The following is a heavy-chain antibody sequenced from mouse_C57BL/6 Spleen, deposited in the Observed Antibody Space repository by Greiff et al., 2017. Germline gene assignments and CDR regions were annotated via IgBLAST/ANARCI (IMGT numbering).Heavy chain of an antibody. CDR2: ISYDGSN. Sequence: DVKLQESGPGLVKPSQSLSLTCSVTGYSITSGYYWNWIRQFPGNKLEWMGYISYDGSNNYNPSLKNRISITRDTSKNQFFLKLNSVTTEDTATYYCARGGDGYLYYYAMDYWGQGTSVTVSS. J-gene: IGHJ4*01. D-gene: IGHD2-3*01. CDR3: ARGGDGYLYYYAMDY. V-gene: IGHV3-6*01. CDR1: GYSITSGYY.